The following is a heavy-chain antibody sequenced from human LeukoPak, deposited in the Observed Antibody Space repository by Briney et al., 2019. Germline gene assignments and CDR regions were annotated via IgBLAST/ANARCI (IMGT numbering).Heavy chain of an antibody. D-gene: IGHD2-15*01. J-gene: IGHJ4*02. CDR1: GYTFIDYY. CDR3: ARYCSGGTCSPIDY. CDR2: VNPKSGGT. Sequence: GASVKVSCKASGYTFIDYYIHWVRQAPGQGLEWMGWVNPKSGGTKYAQKFQGRVTMTSDTSISTASMELSSLRSDDTAVYYCARYCSGGTCSPIDYWGQGTLVTVSS. V-gene: IGHV1-2*02.